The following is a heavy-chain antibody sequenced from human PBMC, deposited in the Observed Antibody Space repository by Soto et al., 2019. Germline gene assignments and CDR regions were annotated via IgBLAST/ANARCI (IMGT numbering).Heavy chain of an antibody. V-gene: IGHV3-48*01. Sequence: GESLKISCAASGFTFSSYSMNWVRQAPGKGLEWVSYISSSSSTIYYADSVKGRFTISRDNAKNSLYLQMNSLRAEDTAVYYCARDSSSKYDYIWGSRWHWGQGTLVTVSS. D-gene: IGHD3-16*01. CDR3: ARDSSSKYDYIWGSRWH. CDR2: ISSSSSTI. J-gene: IGHJ4*02. CDR1: GFTFSSYS.